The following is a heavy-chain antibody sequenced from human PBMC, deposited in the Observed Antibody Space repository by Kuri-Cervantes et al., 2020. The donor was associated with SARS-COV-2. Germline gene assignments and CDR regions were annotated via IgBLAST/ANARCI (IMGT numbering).Heavy chain of an antibody. V-gene: IGHV3-74*01. CDR2: INPDGSYT. CDR1: GFTFSGHW. CDR3: AKDKDYYEETAMATDY. D-gene: IGHD3-22*01. J-gene: IGHJ4*02. Sequence: GGSLRLSCAASGFTFSGHWIHWVRQAPGKGLVWVSRINPDGSYTNNADSVKGRFTLSRDNSKNTLYLQMNSLRAEDTAVYYCAKDKDYYEETAMATDYWGQGTLVTVSS.